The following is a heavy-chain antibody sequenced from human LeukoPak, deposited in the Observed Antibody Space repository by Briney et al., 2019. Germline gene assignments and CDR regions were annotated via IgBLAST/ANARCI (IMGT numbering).Heavy chain of an antibody. J-gene: IGHJ5*02. CDR2: IYYSGGT. V-gene: IGHV4-59*01. Sequence: PSETLSLTCTVSGGSINYYYWMWIRQPPGKGLEWIGYIYYSGGTHYNPSLKSRVTMLVHTSKNQFSLKLTAVTAADTAVYYCARGSVGYYDSSGYYLWGQGTLVTVSS. CDR1: GGSINYYY. D-gene: IGHD3-22*01. CDR3: ARGSVGYYDSSGYYL.